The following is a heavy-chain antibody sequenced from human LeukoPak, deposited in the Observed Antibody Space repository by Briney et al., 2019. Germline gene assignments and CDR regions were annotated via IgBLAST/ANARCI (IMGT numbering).Heavy chain of an antibody. V-gene: IGHV3-20*04. Sequence: TGGSLGLSCAASGFTFDDYGMSWVRQAPGKGLEWVSGISWNGGSTGYADSVKGRFTISRDNAKNSLHLQMNSLRAEDTALYYCARYRRGLGYMDVWGKGTTVTVSS. CDR3: ARYRRGLGYMDV. CDR1: GFTFDDYG. D-gene: IGHD3-10*01. J-gene: IGHJ6*03. CDR2: ISWNGGST.